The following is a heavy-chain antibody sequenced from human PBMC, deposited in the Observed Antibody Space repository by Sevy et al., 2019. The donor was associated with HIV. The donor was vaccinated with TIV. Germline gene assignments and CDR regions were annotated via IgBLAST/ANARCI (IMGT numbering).Heavy chain of an antibody. Sequence: ASVKVSCKASGGTFSSYAISWVRQAPGQGLEWMGGIIPIFGTANYAQKFQGRVTITADKSTSTAYMELSSLRSGDRAVYYCARDFYYDSSGYYSHDAFDIWGQGTMVTVSS. D-gene: IGHD3-22*01. V-gene: IGHV1-69*06. CDR3: ARDFYYDSSGYYSHDAFDI. J-gene: IGHJ3*02. CDR2: IIPIFGTA. CDR1: GGTFSSYA.